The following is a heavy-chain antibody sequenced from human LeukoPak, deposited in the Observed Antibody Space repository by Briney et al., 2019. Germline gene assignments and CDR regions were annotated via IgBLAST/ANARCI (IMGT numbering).Heavy chain of an antibody. CDR1: GFTFSSYA. CDR2: ISYDGSNK. J-gene: IGHJ4*02. CDR3: TKDSDWAIDY. D-gene: IGHD6-19*01. Sequence: LPGGSLRLSCAASGFTFSSYAMHWVRQAPGKGLEWVAVISYDGSNKYYADSVKGRFTTSRDNSKNTLYLQMNSLRAEDTAVYYCTKDSDWAIDYWGQGTLVIVSS. V-gene: IGHV3-30-3*01.